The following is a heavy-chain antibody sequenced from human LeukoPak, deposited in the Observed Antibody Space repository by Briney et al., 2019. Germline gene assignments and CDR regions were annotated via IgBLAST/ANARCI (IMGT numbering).Heavy chain of an antibody. J-gene: IGHJ4*02. CDR1: GFTFSNCA. V-gene: IGHV3-23*01. D-gene: IGHD2/OR15-2a*01. CDR2: ISDSGSST. Sequence: PGGSLRLSCAASGFTFSNCAMSWVRQAPDKGLEWVSGISDSGSSTYYADSVKGRFTISRDNSENTLSLQMNSLRADDTAIYYCAKSCNSGNCYYNYWGQGTLVTVSS. CDR3: AKSCNSGNCYYNY.